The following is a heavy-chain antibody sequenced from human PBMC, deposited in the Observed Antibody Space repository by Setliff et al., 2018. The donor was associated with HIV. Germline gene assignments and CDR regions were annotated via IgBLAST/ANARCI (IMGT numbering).Heavy chain of an antibody. V-gene: IGHV3-30*07. J-gene: IGHJ4*02. CDR3: TRDHRFVDRYPDW. CDR1: GFIFSSHA. CDR2: MSYDGNNK. D-gene: IGHD3-9*01. Sequence: GGSLRLSCAASGFIFSSHAMHWVRQAPGKGLEWVAVMSYDGNNKYYADSVKGRFTISRDNSKNTLFLQMNSLRPEDTAVYYCTRDHRFVDRYPDWWGQGTLVTVSS.